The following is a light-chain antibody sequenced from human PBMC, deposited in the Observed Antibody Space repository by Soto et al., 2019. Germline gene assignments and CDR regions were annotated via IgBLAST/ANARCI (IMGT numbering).Light chain of an antibody. CDR1: QSISSG. CDR2: DAS. CDR3: QQYNSYS. V-gene: IGKV1-5*01. J-gene: IGKJ1*01. Sequence: DIPMTQSPSTLSASVGDRVTITCRASQSISSGLAWYQQKPGKAPKLLIYDASSLESGVPSRFSGSGSGTEFTLTISSLQPDDFATYYCQQYNSYSFGQGTKVEIK.